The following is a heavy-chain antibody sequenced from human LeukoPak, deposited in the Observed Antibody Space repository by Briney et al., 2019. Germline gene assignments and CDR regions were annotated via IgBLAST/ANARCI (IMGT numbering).Heavy chain of an antibody. CDR2: IIGGGGST. J-gene: IGHJ4*02. D-gene: IGHD2-15*01. Sequence: GGSLRLSCAAPGFTFRTYAMSWVRQAPGKGREWVSAIIGGGGSTYYADSVKGRFTISRDNSKNTLFLQMNSLRAEDTAVYYCAKDRYCGGGTCYWSYFDYWGQGTLVTVSS. CDR3: AKDRYCGGGTCYWSYFDY. CDR1: GFTFRTYA. V-gene: IGHV3-23*01.